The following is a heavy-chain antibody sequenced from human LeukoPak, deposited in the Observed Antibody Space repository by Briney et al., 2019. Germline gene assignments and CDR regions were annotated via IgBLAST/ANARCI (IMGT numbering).Heavy chain of an antibody. Sequence: PSQTLSLTCAISGDSVSSNNGAWNWIRQSPSRGLEWLGRTYYRSKWYDDYAGSVKGRISISPDTSKNQFSLQLYSVTPEDTAVYARDVGTSGWYTFDYWGQGTLVTVSS. CDR2: TYYRSKWYD. CDR3: DVGTSGWYTFDY. CDR1: GDSVSSNNGA. V-gene: IGHV6-1*01. J-gene: IGHJ4*02. D-gene: IGHD6-19*01.